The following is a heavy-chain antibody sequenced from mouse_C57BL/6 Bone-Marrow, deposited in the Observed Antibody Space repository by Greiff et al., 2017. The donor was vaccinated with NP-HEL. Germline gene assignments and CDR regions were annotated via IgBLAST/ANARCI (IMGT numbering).Heavy chain of an antibody. J-gene: IGHJ2*01. CDR2: IDPETGGT. CDR3: TRGGSNYDY. D-gene: IGHD2-5*01. CDR1: GYTFTDYE. Sequence: QVQLQQSGAELVRPGASVTLSCKASGYTFTDYEMHWVKQTPVHGLEWIGAIDPETGGTAYNQKFKGKAILTADQSSSTAYMQLRSLTSEDSAVYSCTRGGSNYDYWGQGTTLTVSS. V-gene: IGHV1-15*01.